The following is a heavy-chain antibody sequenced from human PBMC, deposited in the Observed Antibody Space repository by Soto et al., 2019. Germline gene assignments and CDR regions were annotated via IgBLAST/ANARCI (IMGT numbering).Heavy chain of an antibody. CDR3: AKDSRGNSPRTFDP. D-gene: IGHD2-2*01. J-gene: IGHJ5*02. V-gene: IGHV3-23*04. Sequence: EVQLVESGGGLVQPGGSLRLSCAASGFTFNNFAMTWVRQAPGKGLEWVSVISGSGTTTYYADSVKGRFTISRDNSKNTLYLQMNSLRGEDTAIYYCAKDSRGNSPRTFDPWGQGTLVTVSS. CDR2: ISGSGTTT. CDR1: GFTFNNFA.